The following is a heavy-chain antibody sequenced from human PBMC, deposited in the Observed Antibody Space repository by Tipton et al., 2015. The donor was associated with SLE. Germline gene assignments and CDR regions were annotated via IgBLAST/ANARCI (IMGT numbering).Heavy chain of an antibody. CDR2: IYYSGST. V-gene: IGHV4-31*03. D-gene: IGHD2-2*01. Sequence: TLSLTCSVSGGSISSGRYYCSWLRQHPGKGLEWIGYIYYSGSTNYNPSLKSRVTISVDTSKNQFSLKLSSVTAADTAVYYCARGLLVVPAAMGGWFDPWGQGTLVTVSS. J-gene: IGHJ5*02. CDR3: ARGLLVVPAAMGGWFDP. CDR1: GGSISSGRYY.